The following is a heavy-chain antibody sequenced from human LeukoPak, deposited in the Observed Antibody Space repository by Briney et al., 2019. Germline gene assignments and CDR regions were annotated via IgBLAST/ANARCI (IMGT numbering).Heavy chain of an antibody. CDR1: GGSISSYY. V-gene: IGHV4-59*01. J-gene: IGHJ4*02. CDR3: ARFEAYGDYVDY. Sequence: SETLSLTCTVSGGSISSYYWSWIRQPPGKGLEWIGYIYYSGSTNYNPSLKSRVTISVDTSKNQFSLKLSSVTAADTAVYYCARFEAYGDYVDYWGQGTLVTVSS. D-gene: IGHD4-17*01. CDR2: IYYSGST.